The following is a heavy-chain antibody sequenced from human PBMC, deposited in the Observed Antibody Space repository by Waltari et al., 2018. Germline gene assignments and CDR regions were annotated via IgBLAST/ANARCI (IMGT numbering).Heavy chain of an antibody. CDR1: GFTFSSYE. D-gene: IGHD3-3*01. CDR3: ARRRYYDFWSGYYYGMDV. V-gene: IGHV3-48*03. J-gene: IGHJ6*02. Sequence: EVQLVESGGGLVQPGGSLRLSCAASGFTFSSYEMNWVRQAPGQGLEWVSYISSSGSTIYYADSVKGRFTISRDNAKNSLYLQMNSLRAEDTAVYYCARRRYYDFWSGYYYGMDVWGQGTTVTVSS. CDR2: ISSSGSTI.